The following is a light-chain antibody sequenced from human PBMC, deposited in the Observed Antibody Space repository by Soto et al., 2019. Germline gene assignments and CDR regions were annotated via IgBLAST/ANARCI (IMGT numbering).Light chain of an antibody. J-gene: IGKJ4*01. V-gene: IGKV3-15*01. Sequence: EIVMTQSPATLSVSPGERATLSCRPSQSVSSNLAWYQQKPDQAPRLLIYGASTRVTSIPARFSGSGSGTEFPLNISSLQSEDFAVYYCQQYNNWPPITFGGGTKVDIK. CDR2: GAS. CDR3: QQYNNWPPIT. CDR1: QSVSSN.